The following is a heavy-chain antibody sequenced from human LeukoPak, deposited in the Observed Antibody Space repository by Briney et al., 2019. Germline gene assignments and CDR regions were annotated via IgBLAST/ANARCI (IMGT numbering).Heavy chain of an antibody. CDR3: ARDSFGDITYYFDY. CDR1: GFTFSSYG. D-gene: IGHD4-17*01. J-gene: IGHJ4*02. V-gene: IGHV3-33*01. Sequence: GRSLRLSCAASGFTFSSYGMHWVRQAPGKGLEWVAVIWDDGSNKYYADSVKGRFTISRDNSKNTLYLQMNSLRAEDTAVYYCARDSFGDITYYFDYWGQGTLVTVSS. CDR2: IWDDGSNK.